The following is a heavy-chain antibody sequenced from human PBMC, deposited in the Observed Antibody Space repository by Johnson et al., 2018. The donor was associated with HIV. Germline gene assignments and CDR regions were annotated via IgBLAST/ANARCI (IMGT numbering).Heavy chain of an antibody. CDR1: GFTVSSNY. V-gene: IGHV3-53*01. CDR2: IYSGGST. Sequence: VQLVESGGGLVQPGGSLRLSCAASGFTVSSNYMTWVRQAPGKGLEWVSVIYSGGSTYYADSVTGRFTISRDNSKNTLYLQMNSLKTEDTAVYYCTTDSGWVPLEAFDIWGQGTMVTVSS. CDR3: TTDSGWVPLEAFDI. D-gene: IGHD6-19*01. J-gene: IGHJ3*02.